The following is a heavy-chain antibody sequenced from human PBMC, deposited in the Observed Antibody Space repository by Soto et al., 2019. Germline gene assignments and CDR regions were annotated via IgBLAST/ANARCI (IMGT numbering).Heavy chain of an antibody. Sequence: QVQLVQSGAEVKKPGASVKVSCKASGYTFTSYYMHWVRQAPGQGLEWMGIINPSGGSTSYAQKFQGRGTMTRDTSTSKVYMEMISLRSEDTAVYYCAREGITMVRGVTVFDYWGQGTLVTVSS. D-gene: IGHD3-10*01. J-gene: IGHJ4*02. CDR1: GYTFTSYY. CDR2: INPSGGST. CDR3: AREGITMVRGVTVFDY. V-gene: IGHV1-46*01.